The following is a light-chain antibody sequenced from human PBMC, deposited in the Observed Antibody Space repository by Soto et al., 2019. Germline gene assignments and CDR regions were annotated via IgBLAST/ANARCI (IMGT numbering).Light chain of an antibody. Sequence: QSVLTQPAFVSGSPGQSFTISCTGTSSDVGGYNYVSWYQQHPGKAPKLMIYDVSNRPSGVSNRFSGSKSGNTASLTISGLQAEDEADYYCSSYTSSSTLYVFGTGPKVTVL. CDR1: SSDVGGYNY. V-gene: IGLV2-14*01. CDR3: SSYTSSSTLYV. CDR2: DVS. J-gene: IGLJ1*01.